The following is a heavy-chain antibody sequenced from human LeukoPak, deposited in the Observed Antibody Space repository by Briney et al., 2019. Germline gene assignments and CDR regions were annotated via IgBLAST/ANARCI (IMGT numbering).Heavy chain of an antibody. V-gene: IGHV4-38-2*02. Sequence: SETLSLTCTVSGYSISSGYYWGWIRQPPGKGLEWIGSIYHSGSTYYNPSLKSRVTISVDTSKNQFSLKLSSVTAADTAVYYCASGEYDFWSGYYARGDFDYWGQGTLVTVSS. J-gene: IGHJ4*02. CDR1: GYSISSGYY. CDR2: IYHSGST. CDR3: ASGEYDFWSGYYARGDFDY. D-gene: IGHD3-3*01.